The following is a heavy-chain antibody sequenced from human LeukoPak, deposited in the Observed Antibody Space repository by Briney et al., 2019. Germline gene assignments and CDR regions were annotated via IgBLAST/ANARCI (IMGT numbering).Heavy chain of an antibody. V-gene: IGHV3-33*06. Sequence: GGSLRLSCAASGFTFSSYGMHWVRQAPGKGREWVAVIWYDGSNKYYADSVKGRFTISRDNSKNTLYLQVNSLRAEDTAVYYCAKEPGYYDSSGYYYDYWGQGTLVTVSS. CDR2: IWYDGSNK. J-gene: IGHJ4*02. CDR1: GFTFSSYG. D-gene: IGHD3-22*01. CDR3: AKEPGYYDSSGYYYDY.